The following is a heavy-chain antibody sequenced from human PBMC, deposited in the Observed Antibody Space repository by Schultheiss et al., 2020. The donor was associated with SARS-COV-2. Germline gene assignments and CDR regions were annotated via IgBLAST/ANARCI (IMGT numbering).Heavy chain of an antibody. V-gene: IGHV3-11*01. J-gene: IGHJ4*02. D-gene: IGHD2-15*01. Sequence: GGSLRLSCAASGFTFSDYYMRWFRQAPGKGLEWVSYINSSGSIIYYADSVKGRFTISRDNAKNSLYLQMNSLRAEDTAVYYCARGLRYCGGGSCDRHYDYYWGYWGQGTLVTVSS. CDR2: INSSGSII. CDR3: ARGLRYCGGGSCDRHYDYYWGY. CDR1: GFTFSDYY.